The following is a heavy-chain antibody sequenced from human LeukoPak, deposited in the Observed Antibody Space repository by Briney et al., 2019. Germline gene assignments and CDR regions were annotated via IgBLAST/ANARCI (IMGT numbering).Heavy chain of an antibody. D-gene: IGHD6-19*01. CDR2: ISSSSSYI. Sequence: PGGSLRLSCAASGFTFSSYSMNWVRQAPGKGLEWVSSISSSSSYIYYADSVKGRFTISRDNAKNSLYLQMNSLRAEDTAVYYCARDQGSGWSKGGRYYFDYWGQGTLVTVSS. CDR1: GFTFSSYS. CDR3: ARDQGSGWSKGGRYYFDY. V-gene: IGHV3-21*01. J-gene: IGHJ4*02.